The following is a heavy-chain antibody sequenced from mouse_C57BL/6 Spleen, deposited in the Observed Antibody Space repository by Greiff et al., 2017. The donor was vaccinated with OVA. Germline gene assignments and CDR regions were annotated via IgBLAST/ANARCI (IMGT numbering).Heavy chain of an antibody. Sequence: QVQLQQPGAELVRPGSSVKLSCKASGYTFTSYWMHWVKQRPIQGLEWIGNIDPSDSETHYNQKFKDKATLTVDKSSSTAYMQLSSLTSEDSAVYYCATYGSSYPDYWGQGTTLTVSS. CDR1: GYTFTSYW. CDR3: ATYGSSYPDY. D-gene: IGHD1-1*01. V-gene: IGHV1-52*01. CDR2: IDPSDSET. J-gene: IGHJ2*01.